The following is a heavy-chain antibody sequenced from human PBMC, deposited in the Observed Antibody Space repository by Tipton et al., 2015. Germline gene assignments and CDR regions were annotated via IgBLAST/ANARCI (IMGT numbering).Heavy chain of an antibody. D-gene: IGHD6-19*01. CDR3: VKDRGAFLKERQWLASDY. CDR2: IWFNATET. Sequence: GSLRLSCAASGFVFRTYGMHWVRQAPGKGLEWVAFIWFNATETYYADSVKGRFTVSRDNSEATLYLQMNGLRPDDTAIYYCVKDRGAFLKERQWLASDYWGQGTLVTVSS. J-gene: IGHJ4*02. CDR1: GFVFRTYG. V-gene: IGHV3-30*02.